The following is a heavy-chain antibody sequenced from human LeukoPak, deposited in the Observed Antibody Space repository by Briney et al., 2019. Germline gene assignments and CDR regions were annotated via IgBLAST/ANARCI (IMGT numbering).Heavy chain of an antibody. V-gene: IGHV1-69*06. CDR3: ARSRRRARPNYYDNRGYFDH. J-gene: IGHJ4*02. Sequence: ASVKVSCKASGGTFSSYAISWVRQAPGQGLEWMGGIIPIFGTANYAQKFQGRVTITADKSTSTVYMDLSSLTSEDTAIYYCARSRRRARPNYYDNRGYFDHWGQGTLVTVSS. CDR1: GGTFSSYA. D-gene: IGHD3-22*01. CDR2: IIPIFGTA.